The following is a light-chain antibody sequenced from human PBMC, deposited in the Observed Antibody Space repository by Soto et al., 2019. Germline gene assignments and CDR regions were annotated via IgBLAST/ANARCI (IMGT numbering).Light chain of an antibody. Sequence: EIVMTQSPATLSVSPGERATLSCRASQGVNTNLAWYQHKPGQAPQLLIYGASTRATGVPASFNGSGSGTEFTLTITNLQSEDFATYSCQQYNSGPRTFGHGTKV. CDR1: QGVNTN. V-gene: IGKV3-15*01. CDR3: QQYNSGPRT. J-gene: IGKJ1*01. CDR2: GAS.